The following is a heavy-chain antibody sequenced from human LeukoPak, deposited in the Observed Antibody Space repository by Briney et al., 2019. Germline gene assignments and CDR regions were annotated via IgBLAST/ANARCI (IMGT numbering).Heavy chain of an antibody. CDR1: GFTFSSYA. CDR3: AKVGGVVVLTASYYFDY. J-gene: IGHJ4*02. CDR2: ISSSGGST. Sequence: GGPLRLSCAASGFTFSSYAMSWARQAPGKGLEWVSAISSSGGSTYYADSVKGRFTISRDSSKNTLYLQMNSLRAEDTAVYYCAKVGGVVVLTASYYFDYWGQGTLVTVSS. D-gene: IGHD2-15*01. V-gene: IGHV3-23*01.